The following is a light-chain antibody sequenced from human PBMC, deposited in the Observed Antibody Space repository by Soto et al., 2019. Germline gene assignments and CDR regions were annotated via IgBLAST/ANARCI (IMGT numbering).Light chain of an antibody. CDR1: QSVSSSY. V-gene: IGKV3-20*01. J-gene: IGKJ1*01. Sequence: EIVLTQSPGTLSLSPGERATLSCRASQSVSSSYLAWYQQKPGQAPRLLIYGASSRANGIPDRFSGSGSGTDFTLTISRLEPEDFAVYYCHQYGSSPRTFGQGTKVEI. CDR2: GAS. CDR3: HQYGSSPRT.